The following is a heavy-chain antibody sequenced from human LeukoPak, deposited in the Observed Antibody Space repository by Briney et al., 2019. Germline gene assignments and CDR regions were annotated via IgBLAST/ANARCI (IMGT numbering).Heavy chain of an antibody. V-gene: IGHV7-4-1*02. CDR2: INTNTGNP. CDR1: GYTFTSYA. Sequence: GASVKVSCKASGYTFTSYAMNWVRQAPGQGLEWMGWINTNTGNPTYAQGFTGRFVFSLDTSVSTAYLQISSLKAEDTAVYYCASGHDLLRLGELSPEDYWGQGTLVTVSS. CDR3: ASGHDLLRLGELSPEDY. D-gene: IGHD3-16*02. J-gene: IGHJ4*02.